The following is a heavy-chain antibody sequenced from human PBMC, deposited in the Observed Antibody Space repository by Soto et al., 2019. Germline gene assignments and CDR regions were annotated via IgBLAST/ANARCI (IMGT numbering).Heavy chain of an antibody. J-gene: IGHJ5*02. V-gene: IGHV4-34*01. D-gene: IGHD3-10*01. CDR2: ISRSGTT. CDR3: ATSLWFGTQVEL. Sequence: QVQLQQWGAGLLKPSETLSLSCAVYGGYFNDNYYTWFRQPPGKGLEWIGEISRSGTTKYIPSLKSRASISVDTSKPQVSLKVTSVTAADTAVYYCATSLWFGTQVELWGQGALVTVSS. CDR1: GGYFNDNY.